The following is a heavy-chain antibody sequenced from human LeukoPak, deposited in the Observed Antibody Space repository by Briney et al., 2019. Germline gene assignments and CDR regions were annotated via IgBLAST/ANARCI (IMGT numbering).Heavy chain of an antibody. D-gene: IGHD2-21*02. Sequence: GASVKVSCKASGYTFTSYYMHWVRQAPGQGLEWMGIINPSGGSTSYAQKFQGRVTISVDTSKNQFSLKLSSVTAADTAVYYCARDGGPCGGDCYSGWYFDLWGRGTLVTVSS. J-gene: IGHJ2*01. CDR3: ARDGGPCGGDCYSGWYFDL. V-gene: IGHV1-46*01. CDR1: GYTFTSYY. CDR2: INPSGGST.